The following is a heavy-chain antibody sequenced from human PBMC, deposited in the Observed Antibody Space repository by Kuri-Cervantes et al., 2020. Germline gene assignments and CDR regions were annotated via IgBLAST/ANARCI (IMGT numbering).Heavy chain of an antibody. D-gene: IGHD5-18*01. J-gene: IGHJ4*02. V-gene: IGHV3-49*04. CDR2: IRSGGTT. Sequence: GESLKISCAASEFTFDYYAMHWVRQAPGKGLEWVAFIRSGGTTEYAASVKGRFTISRDDSKSIAFLQMNSLKTEDTAVYYCTRWIQTSKFDYWGQGTLVTVSS. CDR1: EFTFDYYA. CDR3: TRWIQTSKFDY.